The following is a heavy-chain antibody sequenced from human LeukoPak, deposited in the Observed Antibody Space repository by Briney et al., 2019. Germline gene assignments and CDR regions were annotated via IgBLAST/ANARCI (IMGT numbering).Heavy chain of an antibody. CDR2: IYYSGST. Sequence: PSETLSLTCTVSGGSISSSRYYWGWIRQPPGKGLEWIGSIYYSGSTYYNPSLKSRVTISLDTSKNQFSLKLSSVTAADTAVYYCARDGAGDSSGKYYFDFWGQGTLVTVSS. CDR3: ARDGAGDSSGKYYFDF. CDR1: GGSISSSRYY. V-gene: IGHV4-39*07. D-gene: IGHD3-22*01. J-gene: IGHJ4*02.